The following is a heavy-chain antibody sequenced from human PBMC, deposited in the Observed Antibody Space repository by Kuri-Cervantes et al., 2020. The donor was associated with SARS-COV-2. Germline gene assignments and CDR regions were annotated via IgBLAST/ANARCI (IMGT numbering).Heavy chain of an antibody. J-gene: IGHJ5*02. D-gene: IGHD3-3*01. CDR2: IYYSGST. Sequence: SETLSLTCTVSGGSISSHYWSWIRQPPGKGLEWIGYIYYSGSTNYNPSLKSRVTISVDTSKNQFSLKLSSVTAADTAVYYCARDIHDYDFWSISPWGQGTLVTVSS. V-gene: IGHV4-59*11. CDR1: GGSISSHY. CDR3: ARDIHDYDFWSISP.